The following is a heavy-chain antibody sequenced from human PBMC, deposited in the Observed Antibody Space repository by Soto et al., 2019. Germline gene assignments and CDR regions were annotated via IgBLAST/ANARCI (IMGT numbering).Heavy chain of an antibody. CDR2: ISSSSSYI. CDR3: ARSPMSQYGDYARYFDL. CDR1: GFTFSSYS. Sequence: GGSLRLSCAASGFTFSSYSMNWVSQAPGKGLEWVSSISSSSSYIYYADSVKGRFTISRDNAKNSLYLQMNSLRAEDTAVCYCARSPMSQYGDYARYFDLWGRGTLVTVSS. D-gene: IGHD4-17*01. V-gene: IGHV3-21*01. J-gene: IGHJ2*01.